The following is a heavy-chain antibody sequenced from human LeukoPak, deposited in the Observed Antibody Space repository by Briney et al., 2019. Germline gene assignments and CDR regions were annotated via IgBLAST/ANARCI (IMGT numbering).Heavy chain of an antibody. Sequence: SETLSLTCTVSGGSISSSSYYWGWIRQPPGKGLEWIGSIYYSGSTYYNPSLKSRVTISVDTSKNQFSLKLSSVTAADTAVYYCARLILPTLRYFDWLYYFDYWGQGTLVTVSS. CDR1: GGSISSSSYY. J-gene: IGHJ4*02. V-gene: IGHV4-39*01. CDR2: IYYSGST. CDR3: ARLILPTLRYFDWLYYFDY. D-gene: IGHD3-9*01.